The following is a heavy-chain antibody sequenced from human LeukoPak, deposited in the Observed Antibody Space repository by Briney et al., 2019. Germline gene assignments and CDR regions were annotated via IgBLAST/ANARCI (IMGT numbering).Heavy chain of an antibody. J-gene: IGHJ4*02. CDR1: GFSFSAYG. D-gene: IGHD6-13*01. CDR3: ARSQSSSLIDY. Sequence: SGGSLRLSCAASGFSFSAYGVHWVRQAPGKGLEWVAVIWYDGSSKDYADSVKGRFTFSRDNYKNTLYLQMNSLTVEDTAVYYCARSQSSSLIDYWGQGTLVTVSS. V-gene: IGHV3-33*01. CDR2: IWYDGSSK.